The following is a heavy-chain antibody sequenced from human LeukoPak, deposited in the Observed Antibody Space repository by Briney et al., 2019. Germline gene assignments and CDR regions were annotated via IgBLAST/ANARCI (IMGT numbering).Heavy chain of an antibody. V-gene: IGHV3-53*01. D-gene: IGHD2-15*01. Sequence: GGSLRLSCEASGFIVSSNHMSWVRQAPGKGLEWISAIYSGETTHYADSVKGRFTISRDNARNSLYLQMNSLRAEDTAVYYCARDGLAAATLHWCFDLWGRGTLVTVSS. CDR2: IYSGETT. CDR1: GFIVSSNH. CDR3: ARDGLAAATLHWCFDL. J-gene: IGHJ2*01.